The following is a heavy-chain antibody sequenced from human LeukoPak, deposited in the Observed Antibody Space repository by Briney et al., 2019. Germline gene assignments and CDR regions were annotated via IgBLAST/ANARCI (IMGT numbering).Heavy chain of an antibody. Sequence: GGSLRLSCAASGFTFSSYWMHWVRQAPGKGLGWVSRINSDGSSTSYADSVKGRFTISRDNAKNTLYLQMNSLRAEDTAVYYCARGGPGGYWGQGTLVTVSS. J-gene: IGHJ4*02. CDR3: ARGGPGGY. D-gene: IGHD3-10*01. CDR2: INSDGSST. CDR1: GFTFSSYW. V-gene: IGHV3-74*01.